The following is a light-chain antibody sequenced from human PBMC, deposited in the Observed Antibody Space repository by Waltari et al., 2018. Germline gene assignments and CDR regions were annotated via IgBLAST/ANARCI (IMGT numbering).Light chain of an antibody. CDR3: SSYTSSSTFVI. Sequence: QSALTQPASVSGSPGRSIPISCPGTSSNVGGYNYVPLYQFYPGKAPKLMIYEVNNRPSVVSNRFSGSKSGNTASLTISGLQAEDEADYYCSSYTSSSTFVIFGGGTKLTVL. J-gene: IGLJ2*01. V-gene: IGLV2-14*01. CDR2: EVN. CDR1: SSNVGGYNY.